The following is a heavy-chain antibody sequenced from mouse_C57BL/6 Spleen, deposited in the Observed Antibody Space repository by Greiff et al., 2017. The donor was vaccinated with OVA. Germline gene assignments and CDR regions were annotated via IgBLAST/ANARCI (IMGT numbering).Heavy chain of an antibody. Sequence: QVQLQQSGAELMKPGASVKLSCTATGYTFTGYWIEWVQQRPGHGLEWIGEILPGSGSPDSNEKFTGKARFTADASSNTAYMQLSSLATEDSASYDGARATVVASPGYWGQGTTLTVSS. CDR1: GYTFTGYW. CDR3: ARATVVASPGY. D-gene: IGHD1-1*01. CDR2: ILPGSGSP. J-gene: IGHJ2*01. V-gene: IGHV1-9*01.